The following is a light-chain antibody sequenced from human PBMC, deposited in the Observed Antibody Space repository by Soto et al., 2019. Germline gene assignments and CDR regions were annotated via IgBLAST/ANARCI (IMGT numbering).Light chain of an antibody. CDR3: QQYETFSGT. CDR1: QGIRSK. J-gene: IGKJ1*01. Sequence: AIQMTQSPSSLSASVGDRVTITWWASQGIRSKLGWYQQKPGKAPKLLIYDASALPRGVPSRFSGSGSGTKFTLTIASLQPDDFATYYCQQYETFSGTFGPGTKVDIK. V-gene: IGKV1-13*02. CDR2: DAS.